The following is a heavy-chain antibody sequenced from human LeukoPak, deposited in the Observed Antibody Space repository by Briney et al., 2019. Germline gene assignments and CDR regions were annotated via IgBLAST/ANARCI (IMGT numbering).Heavy chain of an antibody. J-gene: IGHJ4*02. D-gene: IGHD5-24*01. V-gene: IGHV4-59*01. CDR2: IYYTGNT. Sequence: PSETLSLTCTVSAGSISSYYWSCIRQPPGKGLEWIGYIYYTGNTNYNPSLKSRVTISVDTSKNQFSLKLTSVTAADTAVYYCARAGGYNSPFAYWGQGTLVTVSS. CDR3: ARAGGYNSPFAY. CDR1: AGSISSYY.